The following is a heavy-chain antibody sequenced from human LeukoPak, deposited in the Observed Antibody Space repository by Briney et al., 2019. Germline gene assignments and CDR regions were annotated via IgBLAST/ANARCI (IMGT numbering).Heavy chain of an antibody. CDR2: ISSSGSTI. Sequence: PGGSLRLSCAASGFTFSTYWMSWVRQAPGKGLEWVSYISSSGSTIYYADSVKGRFTISRDNAKNSLYLQMNSLRAEDTAVYYCASGPMGVGATAEYFQHWGQGTLVTVSS. CDR3: ASGPMGVGATAEYFQH. V-gene: IGHV3-48*04. CDR1: GFTFSTYW. D-gene: IGHD1-26*01. J-gene: IGHJ1*01.